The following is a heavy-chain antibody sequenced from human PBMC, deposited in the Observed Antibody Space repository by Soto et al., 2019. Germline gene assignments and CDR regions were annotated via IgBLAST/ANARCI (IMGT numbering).Heavy chain of an antibody. CDR1: GFSISTYW. Sequence: EVQLVESGGDLVQPGGSLRLSCAASGFSISTYWMGWVRQFPGKGLEWVANIKDDDSEKPYMDSVEGRFTISRDNAKNTLYLQMNRLIVEDTAVYYCAAWSRSRLFDYWGQGTLVTVSS. CDR3: AAWSRSRLFDY. D-gene: IGHD6-13*01. V-gene: IGHV3-7*05. CDR2: IKDDDSEK. J-gene: IGHJ4*02.